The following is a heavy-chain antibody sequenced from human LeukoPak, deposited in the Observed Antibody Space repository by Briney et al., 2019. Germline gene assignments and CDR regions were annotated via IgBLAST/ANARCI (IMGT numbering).Heavy chain of an antibody. CDR2: INHSGST. Sequence: SETLSLTCAVYGGSFSGYYWSWLRQPPGKGLEWIGEINHSGSTNYNPSLKSRVTISVDTSKNQFSLKLSSVTAADTAVYYCAVGDGYNYEDYFDYWGQGTLVTVSS. J-gene: IGHJ4*02. D-gene: IGHD5-24*01. CDR3: AVGDGYNYEDYFDY. V-gene: IGHV4-34*01. CDR1: GGSFSGYY.